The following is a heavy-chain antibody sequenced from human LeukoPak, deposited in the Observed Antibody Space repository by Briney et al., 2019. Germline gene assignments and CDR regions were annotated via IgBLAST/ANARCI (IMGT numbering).Heavy chain of an antibody. D-gene: IGHD2-21*01. V-gene: IGHV1-69*13. Sequence: SVKVSCKASGYTFTSYGISWVRQAPGQGLEWMGGITPIFGAANYAQKFQGRVTITADESTNTAYMELSSLRSEDTAVYYCARDSSEFRSLIPHWGQGTLVTVSS. CDR2: ITPIFGAA. J-gene: IGHJ1*01. CDR1: GYTFTSYG. CDR3: ARDSSEFRSLIPH.